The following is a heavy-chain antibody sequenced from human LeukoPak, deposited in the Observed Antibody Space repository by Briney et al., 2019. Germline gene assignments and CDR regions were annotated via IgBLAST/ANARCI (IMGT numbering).Heavy chain of an antibody. CDR1: GFTSTTYW. Sequence: GGSLRLSCAASGFTSTTYWMHWVRQAPGKGLVWVSHINSDGSITSYADSVKGRFTISRDNAKNTLYLQMNSLRAEDTAVYYCARDAVDTANAVWGQGTTVTVSS. J-gene: IGHJ6*02. CDR3: ARDAVDTANAV. D-gene: IGHD5-18*01. V-gene: IGHV3-74*01. CDR2: INSDGSIT.